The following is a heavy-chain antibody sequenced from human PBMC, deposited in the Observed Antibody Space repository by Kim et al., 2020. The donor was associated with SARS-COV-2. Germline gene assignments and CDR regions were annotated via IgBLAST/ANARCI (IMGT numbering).Heavy chain of an antibody. Sequence: SETLSLTCAVYGGSFSGYSWTWLRQPPGKGLEWIGEINHSGSTKFNPSPQSRVSISIDTSKNQFSLRLTSVTAADTAVYYSARGRAGVVPSPVLGLGPYYEYFIMDVWGRGTTVTVSS. CDR3: ARGRAGVVPSPVLGLGPYYEYFIMDV. CDR1: GGSFSGYS. CDR2: INHSGST. J-gene: IGHJ6*02. D-gene: IGHD2-15*01. V-gene: IGHV4-34*01.